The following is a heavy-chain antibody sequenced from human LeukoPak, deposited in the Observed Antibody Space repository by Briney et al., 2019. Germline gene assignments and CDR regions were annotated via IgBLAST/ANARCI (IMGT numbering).Heavy chain of an antibody. CDR2: ISWDGGSA. D-gene: IGHD3-16*01. CDR1: GFTFEDYA. CDR3: AKVKLGYYYYYGMDV. V-gene: IGHV3-43D*03. J-gene: IGHJ6*02. Sequence: GGSLRLSCAAPGFTFEDYAMHWVRQAPGKGLQWVSLISWDGGSAYYTDSVKGRFTISRDNSKNFLYLQMNSLRVEDTALYYCAKVKLGYYYYYGMDVWGRGTPVTVSS.